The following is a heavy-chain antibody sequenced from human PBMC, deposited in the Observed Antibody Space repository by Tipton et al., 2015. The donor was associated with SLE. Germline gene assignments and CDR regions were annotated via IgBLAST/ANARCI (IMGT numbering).Heavy chain of an antibody. CDR1: GFTFSSYG. Sequence: SLRLSCAASGFTFSSYGMHWVRQTPGKGLEWVAFISYDGNNKYYADSVKGRFTISRDNSKNTLYLQMNSLRAEDTAVYYCAREPQGGYFNYWGQGTLVTVSS. D-gene: IGHD1-26*01. CDR3: AREPQGGYFNY. V-gene: IGHV3-30*19. CDR2: ISYDGNNK. J-gene: IGHJ4*02.